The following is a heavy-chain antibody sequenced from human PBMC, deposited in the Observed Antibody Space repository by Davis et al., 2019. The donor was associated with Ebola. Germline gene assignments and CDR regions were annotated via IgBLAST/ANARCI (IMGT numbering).Heavy chain of an antibody. CDR1: GFTFSSYA. V-gene: IGHV3-23*01. D-gene: IGHD1-26*01. J-gene: IGHJ3*02. CDR2: ITSSGGST. Sequence: GGSLRLSCAASGFTFSSYAMTWARQVPGKGLEWVSAITSSGGSTYYGDSVKCRFTISRDNSKNTLYLQMNGLRVEDTAIYFCVKDTSNIWFDIWGQGTMVTVSS. CDR3: VKDTSNIWFDI.